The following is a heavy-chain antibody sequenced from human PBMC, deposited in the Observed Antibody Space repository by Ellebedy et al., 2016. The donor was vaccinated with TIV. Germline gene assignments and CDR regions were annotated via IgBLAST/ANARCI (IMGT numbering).Heavy chain of an antibody. CDR1: GGSISSSSYY. Sequence: SETLSLTXTVSGGSISSSSYYWGWIRQPPGKGLEWIGSIYYSGSTYYNPSLKSRVTISVDTSKNQFSLKLSSVTAADTAVYYCARVGYSSHMDVWGKGTTVTVSS. V-gene: IGHV4-39*07. J-gene: IGHJ6*03. CDR2: IYYSGST. CDR3: ARVGYSSHMDV. D-gene: IGHD5-18*01.